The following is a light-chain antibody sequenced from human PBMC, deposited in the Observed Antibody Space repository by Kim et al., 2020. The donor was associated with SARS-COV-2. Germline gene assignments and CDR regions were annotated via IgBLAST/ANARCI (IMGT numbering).Light chain of an antibody. CDR1: QSISSY. J-gene: IGKJ1*01. Sequence: EIQMTQSPSSLSASVGDRVTITCRTSQSISSYLNWYQQKPGKAPKFLIYAASNLQSGVPSRFSGSGSGTDFTLTITSLQPEDFATYYCQQSHSTPRTFGQGTKVDIK. CDR3: QQSHSTPRT. V-gene: IGKV1-39*01. CDR2: AAS.